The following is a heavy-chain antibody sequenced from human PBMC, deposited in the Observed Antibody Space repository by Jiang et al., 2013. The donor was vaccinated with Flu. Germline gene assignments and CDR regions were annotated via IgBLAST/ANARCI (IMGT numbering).Heavy chain of an antibody. V-gene: IGHV4-31*03. J-gene: IGHJ6*03. CDR3: ARGGNVNDFWKGHMDV. Sequence: GSGLVKPSQTLSLTCSVSGGPVNSGGYYWNWIRRLPGKGLEWVGHAYFTAEFYYRQSYNPSLQRRLTIAVDTSKNLFSLEVTSMSAADTAIYYCARGGNVNDFWKGHMDVWGKGTTVTVSS. CDR2: AYFTAEF. CDR1: GGPVNSGGYY. D-gene: IGHD3-3*01.